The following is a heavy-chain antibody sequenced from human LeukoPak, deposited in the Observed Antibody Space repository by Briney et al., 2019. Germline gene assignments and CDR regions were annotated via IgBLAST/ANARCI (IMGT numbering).Heavy chain of an antibody. D-gene: IGHD6-13*01. J-gene: IGHJ4*02. CDR2: IYHSGST. Sequence: SETLSLTCTVSGYSISSGYYWGWIRQPPGKGLEWIGSIYHSGSTYYNPSLKSRVTISVDTSKNQFSLKLSSVTAADTAVYYCARVQYSSSWGFDYWGQGTLVTVSS. V-gene: IGHV4-38-2*02. CDR1: GYSISSGYY. CDR3: ARVQYSSSWGFDY.